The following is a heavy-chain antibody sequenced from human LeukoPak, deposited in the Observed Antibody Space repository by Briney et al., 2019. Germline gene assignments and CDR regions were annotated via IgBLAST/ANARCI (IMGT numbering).Heavy chain of an antibody. J-gene: IGHJ5*02. V-gene: IGHV4-61*02. CDR3: ARGYGWFDP. D-gene: IGHD1-14*01. CDR2: IYTSGST. CDR1: GGSISSGSYY. Sequence: PSEALSLTCTVSGGSISSGSYYWSWIRQPAGKGLEWIGRIYTSGSTNYNPSLKSRVTISVDTSKNQFSLKLSSVTAADTAVYYCARGYGWFDPWGQGTLVTVSS.